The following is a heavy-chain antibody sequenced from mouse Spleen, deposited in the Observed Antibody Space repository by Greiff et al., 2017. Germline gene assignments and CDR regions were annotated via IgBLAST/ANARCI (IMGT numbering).Heavy chain of an antibody. CDR3: ARRGPNWDALYFDY. V-gene: IGHV1-69*01. J-gene: IGHJ2*01. CDR1: GYTFTSYW. CDR2: IDPSDSYT. D-gene: IGHD4-1*01. Sequence: QVQLQQPGAELVMPGASVKLSCKASGYTFTSYWMHWVKQRPGQGLEWIGEIDPSDSYTNYNQKFKGKATLTVDKSSSTAYMQLSSLTSEDSAVYYCARRGPNWDALYFDYWGQGTTLTVSS.